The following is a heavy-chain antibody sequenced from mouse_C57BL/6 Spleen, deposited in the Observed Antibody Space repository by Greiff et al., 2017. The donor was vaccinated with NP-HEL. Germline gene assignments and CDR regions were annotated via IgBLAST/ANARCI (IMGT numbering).Heavy chain of an antibody. J-gene: IGHJ1*03. CDR3: ARECYGSSYPYWYFDV. Sequence: EVQLVESGGGLVQPGGSLKLSCAASGFTFSDYYMYWVRQTPEKRLEWVAYISNGGGSTYYPDTVKGRFTISRDNAKNTLYLQMRRLKSEDTAMYYCARECYGSSYPYWYFDVWGTGTTVTVSS. CDR2: ISNGGGST. V-gene: IGHV5-12*01. CDR1: GFTFSDYY. D-gene: IGHD1-1*01.